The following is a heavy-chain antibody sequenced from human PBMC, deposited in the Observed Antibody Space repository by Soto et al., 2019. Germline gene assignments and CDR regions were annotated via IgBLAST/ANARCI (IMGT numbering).Heavy chain of an antibody. CDR3: ARDLWVEPELYYYGMDV. CDR2: IFYSGTT. D-gene: IGHD1-1*01. CDR1: GDSISSADYY. Sequence: PXETLSLTCTVRGDSISSADYYWSWIRQTPGKGLEWIGHIFYSGTTYYNPSLKSRLTISVDTSKNHFSLRLTSVTAADTAVYYCARDLWVEPELYYYGMDVWGQGTTVTVSS. J-gene: IGHJ6*02. V-gene: IGHV4-30-4*01.